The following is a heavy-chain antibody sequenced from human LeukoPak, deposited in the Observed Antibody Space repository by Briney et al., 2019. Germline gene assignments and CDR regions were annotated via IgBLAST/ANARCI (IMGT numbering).Heavy chain of an antibody. CDR2: ISYDGSNK. CDR1: GFTFSSYG. J-gene: IGHJ6*03. Sequence: GGSLRLSCAASGFTFSSYGMHWVRQAPGKGLEWVAVISYDGSNKCYADSVKGRFTISRDNSKNTLYLQMNSLRAEDTAVYYCAKVRSSSGRHYYYYMDVWGKGTTVTVSS. D-gene: IGHD3-22*01. CDR3: AKVRSSSGRHYYYYMDV. V-gene: IGHV3-30*18.